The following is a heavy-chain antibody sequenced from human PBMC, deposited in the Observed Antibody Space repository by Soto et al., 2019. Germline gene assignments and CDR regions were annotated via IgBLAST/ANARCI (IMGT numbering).Heavy chain of an antibody. Sequence: GASVKVSCKSSGYTFTSHGLSWVRQAPGQGLEWMGWISVYNGNTKYEQKFQGRVTMTTDTSTNTAYMELSSLSFDDTAVYYCARSPSGILVTGPWFDPWGQGTMVTVSS. CDR2: ISVYNGNT. V-gene: IGHV1-18*04. CDR3: ARSPSGILVTGPWFDP. D-gene: IGHD3-9*01. CDR1: GYTFTSHG. J-gene: IGHJ5*02.